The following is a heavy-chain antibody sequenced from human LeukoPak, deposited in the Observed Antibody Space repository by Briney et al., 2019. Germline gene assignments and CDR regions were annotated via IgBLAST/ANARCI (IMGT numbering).Heavy chain of an antibody. CDR3: AKDLISGKQQLVPGY. V-gene: IGHV3-30*18. J-gene: IGHJ4*02. CDR2: ISYDGSNK. D-gene: IGHD6-13*01. Sequence: GGSLRLSCAASGFTFSSYGMHWVRQAPGKGLEWVAVISYDGSNKYYADSVKGRFTISRDNSKNTLYLQMNSLRAEDTAVYYCAKDLISGKQQLVPGYWGQGTLVTVSS. CDR1: GFTFSSYG.